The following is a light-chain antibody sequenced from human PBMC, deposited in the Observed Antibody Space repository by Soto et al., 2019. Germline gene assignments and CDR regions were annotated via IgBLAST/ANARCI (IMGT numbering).Light chain of an antibody. J-gene: IGKJ3*01. CDR3: QHCDYPPI. V-gene: IGKV1-33*01. CDR2: DAS. CDR1: HDITSF. Sequence: DIQMTQSPSSLSASVGDRVTITCQASHDITSFLNWYQHKPGRAPKLLIYDASILEAGVPTRCSSSGSATYFTFTSSSLQAEDVATYYCQHCDYPPIFGPGTKVDFK.